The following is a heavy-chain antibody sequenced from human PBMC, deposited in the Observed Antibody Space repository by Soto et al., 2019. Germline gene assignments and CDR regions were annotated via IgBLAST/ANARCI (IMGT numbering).Heavy chain of an antibody. CDR2: INAGNGST. CDR3: ARGPAGITIFGVAPNWFDP. V-gene: IGHV1-3*01. J-gene: IGHJ5*02. CDR1: GYTFTSYA. D-gene: IGHD3-3*01. Sequence: ASVKVSCKASGYTFTSYAMHWVRQAPGQRLEWMGWINAGNGSTKYSQKFQGRVTITRDTSASTAYMELSSLRSEDTAVYYCARGPAGITIFGVAPNWFDPWGQGTLVTVSS.